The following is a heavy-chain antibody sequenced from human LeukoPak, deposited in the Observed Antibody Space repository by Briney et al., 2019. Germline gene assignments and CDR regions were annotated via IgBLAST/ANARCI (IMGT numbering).Heavy chain of an antibody. CDR1: GYTFTSYY. D-gene: IGHD1-1*01. CDR2: INPSGGST. CDR3: ARERLPTGHDAFNI. V-gene: IGHV1-46*01. J-gene: IGHJ3*02. Sequence: ASVKVSCKASGYTFTSYYMHWVRQAPGRGLEWMGIINPSGGSTTYAQKFQGRVTMTRDTSTSTVYMELSSLGSEDTAVYYCARERLPTGHDAFNIWGQGTMVTVSS.